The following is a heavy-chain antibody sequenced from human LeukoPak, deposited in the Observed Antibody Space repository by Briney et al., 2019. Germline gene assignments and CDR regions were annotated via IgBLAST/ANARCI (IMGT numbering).Heavy chain of an antibody. J-gene: IGHJ4*02. CDR3: ARHDFWSGFKGGDY. Sequence: GGSLRLSCAASGFTFSSYWMGWVRQAPGKGLEWVANIKQDGSEKYYADSVKGRFTISRDNAKNSLYLQMNSLRAEDTAFYYCARHDFWSGFKGGDYWGQGTLVTVSS. CDR1: GFTFSSYW. V-gene: IGHV3-7*03. D-gene: IGHD3-3*01. CDR2: IKQDGSEK.